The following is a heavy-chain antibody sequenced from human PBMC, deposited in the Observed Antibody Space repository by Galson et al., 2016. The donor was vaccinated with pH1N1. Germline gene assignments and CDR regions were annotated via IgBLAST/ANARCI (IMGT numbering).Heavy chain of an antibody. J-gene: IGHJ4*01. D-gene: IGHD2-2*03. V-gene: IGHV4-59*01. CDR3: ARGALDMTLILDIYYFDY. Sequence: SETLSLTCTVSGGSISSYHWNWIRQPPGKGLRWIGHVHYSGNTNSHPSLRSRVSMSVDPSRNQFSLTLRSVTAADTALYYCARGALDMTLILDIYYFDYWGQGTLVTVSS. CDR2: VHYSGNT. CDR1: GGSISSYH.